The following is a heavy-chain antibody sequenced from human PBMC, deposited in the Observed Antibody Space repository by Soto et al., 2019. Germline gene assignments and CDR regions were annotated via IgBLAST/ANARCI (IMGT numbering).Heavy chain of an antibody. J-gene: IGHJ4*02. CDR3: AKPRLVAGLIKYVDFAS. Sequence: LRLSCEVSGFTFSSYAMSWVRQSPVKGLEWVAVISGTGVSSQYADSVKGRFTISRDNSKNTLTLQMNSLRAEDTAVYYCAKPRLVAGLIKYVDFASWGQGTLVTVSS. D-gene: IGHD6-19*01. CDR2: ISGTGVSS. V-gene: IGHV3-23*01. CDR1: GFTFSSYA.